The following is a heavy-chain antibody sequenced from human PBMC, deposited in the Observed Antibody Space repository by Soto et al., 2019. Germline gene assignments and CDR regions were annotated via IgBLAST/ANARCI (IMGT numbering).Heavy chain of an antibody. CDR1: GFTFSNYA. J-gene: IGHJ4*02. CDR3: AKVGSERYSGQHSDY. CDR2: ISSSSGST. V-gene: IGHV3-23*01. Sequence: EVQLLESGGGLVQPGGSLSLSCAASGFTFSNYAMNWVRQAPGKGLEWVSTISSSSGSTYYADSVKGRFTISRDNSNNFLYLQMNSLRGDDTAVYYCAKVGSERYSGQHSDYWGQGTLVTISS. D-gene: IGHD5-12*01.